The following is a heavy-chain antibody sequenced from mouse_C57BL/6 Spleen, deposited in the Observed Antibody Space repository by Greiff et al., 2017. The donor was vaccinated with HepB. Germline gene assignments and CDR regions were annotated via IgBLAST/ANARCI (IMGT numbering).Heavy chain of an antibody. J-gene: IGHJ2*01. CDR2: IDPEDGDT. CDR3: TTRDSSGDYFDY. CDR1: GFNIKDYY. Sequence: EVMLVGSGAELVRPGASVKLSCTASGFNIKDYYMHWVKQRPEQGLEWIGRIDPEDGDTEYAPKFQGKATMTADTSSNTAYLQLSSLTSEDTAVYYCTTRDSSGDYFDYWGQGTTLTVSS. V-gene: IGHV14-1*01. D-gene: IGHD3-2*02.